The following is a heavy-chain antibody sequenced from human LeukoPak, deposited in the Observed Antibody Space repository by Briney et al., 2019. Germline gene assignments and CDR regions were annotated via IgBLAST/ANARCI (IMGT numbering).Heavy chain of an antibody. CDR2: ISSSSSYI. CDR3: ARDYYDSSGRRYDALDV. D-gene: IGHD3-22*01. J-gene: IGHJ3*01. CDR1: GFTFSSYE. V-gene: IGHV3-21*01. Sequence: GGALRLSCAASGFTFSSYEMNWVRQAPGRGLEWVSSISSSSSYIYYTDSVKGRFTISRDNAKNSLFLQMNSLRAEDTAVYYCARDYYDSSGRRYDALDVWGQGTMVTVSS.